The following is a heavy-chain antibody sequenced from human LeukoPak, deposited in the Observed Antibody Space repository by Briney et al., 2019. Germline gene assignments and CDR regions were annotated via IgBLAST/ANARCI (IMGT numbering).Heavy chain of an antibody. CDR1: GGTFSSYA. CDR3: ARARSPIVVVPAASAFDI. CDR2: IIPILGIA. V-gene: IGHV1-69*04. J-gene: IGHJ3*02. D-gene: IGHD2-2*01. Sequence: SVKVSCTASGGTFSSYAISWVRQAPGQGLEWMGRIIPILGIANYAQKFQGRVTITADKSTSTAYMELSSLRSEDTAVYYCARARSPIVVVPAASAFDIWGQGTMVTVSS.